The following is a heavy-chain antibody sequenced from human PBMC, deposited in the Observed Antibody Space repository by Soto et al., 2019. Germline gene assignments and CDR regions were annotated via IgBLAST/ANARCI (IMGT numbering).Heavy chain of an antibody. CDR2: VYWDDDK. V-gene: IGHV2-5*02. CDR1: GFSLITSRVA. CDR3: EYSLACGMLALVIRAPLLAT. J-gene: IGHJ4*02. D-gene: IGHD3-9*01. Sequence: DSGPTLVNPTQTLTLTGSVSGFSLITSRVAAGWIRQRPGKALEWLALVYWDDDKRYSPSLRYRLNITKDTSHTKFFLTMTNMDPAYTVTSPREYSLACGMLALVIRAPLLATWDQGTEGTV.